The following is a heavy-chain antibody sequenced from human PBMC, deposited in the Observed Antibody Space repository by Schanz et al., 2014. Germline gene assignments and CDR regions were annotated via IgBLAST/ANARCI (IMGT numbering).Heavy chain of an antibody. J-gene: IGHJ5*02. V-gene: IGHV4-59*05. D-gene: IGHD2-8*02. Sequence: QVQLQESGPALVKPSETLSLTCTVSGGSISSEYWSWIRQPAGKGLEWIGSIYYSGSTYYNASLKSRVPIPVDPSKNQFSRKLNSVTAADSAVYHCARDRYCPGARCPGWFDPWGQGTLVTVSS. CDR1: GGSISSEY. CDR3: ARDRYCPGARCPGWFDP. CDR2: IYYSGST.